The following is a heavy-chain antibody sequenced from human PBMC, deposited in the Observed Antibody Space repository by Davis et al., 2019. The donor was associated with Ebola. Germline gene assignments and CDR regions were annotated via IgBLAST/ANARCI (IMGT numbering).Heavy chain of an antibody. Sequence: GSLRLSCAASGFTFSSYSMNWVRQAPGKGLEWIGEINHSGSTNYNPSLKSRVTISVDTSKNQFSLKLSSVTAADTAVYYCAGSMIVVAPPDYWGQGTLVTVSS. CDR2: INHSGST. D-gene: IGHD3-22*01. CDR1: GFTFSSYS. J-gene: IGHJ4*02. V-gene: IGHV4-34*08. CDR3: AGSMIVVAPPDY.